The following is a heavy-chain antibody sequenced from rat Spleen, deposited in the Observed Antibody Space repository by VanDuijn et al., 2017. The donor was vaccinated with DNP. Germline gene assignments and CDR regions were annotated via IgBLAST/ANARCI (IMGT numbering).Heavy chain of an antibody. CDR1: GFTLSNYG. V-gene: IGHV5S13*01. D-gene: IGHD4-3*01. Sequence: EVQLVESGGDLVQPGGSLKLSCAASGFTLSNYGMAWVRQAPTKGLEWVASITTGGVSTYYRDSVRGRFTISRDNAQNTLYLQMSKLGSEDTAIYYCVREKFGVDYWGQGVMVTVSS. J-gene: IGHJ2*01. CDR2: ITTGGVST. CDR3: VREKFGVDY.